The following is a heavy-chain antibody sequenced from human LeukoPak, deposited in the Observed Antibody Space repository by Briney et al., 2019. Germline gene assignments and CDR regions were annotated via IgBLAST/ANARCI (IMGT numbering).Heavy chain of an antibody. D-gene: IGHD3-22*01. CDR2: IKQDGSEK. V-gene: IGHV3-7*03. Sequence: PGGSLRLSCAASGFTFSSYWMSWVRQAPGKGLEWVANIKQDGSEKYYVDSVKGRFTISRDNAKNSLYLQMNSLKTEDTAVYYCARSPYDSSGYTGRYFDYWGQGTLVTVSS. J-gene: IGHJ4*02. CDR3: ARSPYDSSGYTGRYFDY. CDR1: GFTFSSYW.